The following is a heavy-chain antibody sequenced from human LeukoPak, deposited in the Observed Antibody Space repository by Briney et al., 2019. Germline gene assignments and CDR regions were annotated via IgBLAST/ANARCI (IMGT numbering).Heavy chain of an antibody. D-gene: IGHD3-10*01. CDR3: ARARGWFGELST. Sequence: PSETLSLTCTVSGGSISSSSYYWGWIRQPPGKGLEWIGSIYYSGSTYYNPSLKSRVTISVDTSKNQFSLKLSSVTAADTAVYYCARARGWFGELSTWGQGTLVTVSS. CDR2: IYYSGST. J-gene: IGHJ5*02. V-gene: IGHV4-39*07. CDR1: GGSISSSSYY.